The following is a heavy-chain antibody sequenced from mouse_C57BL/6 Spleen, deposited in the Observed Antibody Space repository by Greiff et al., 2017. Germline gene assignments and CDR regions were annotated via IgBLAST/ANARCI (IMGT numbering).Heavy chain of an antibody. J-gene: IGHJ3*01. CDR2: ISDGGSYT. V-gene: IGHV5-4*01. CDR3: ARDSSGYNAY. Sequence: EVKLVESGGGLVKPGGSLKLSCAASGFTFSSYAMSWVRQTPEKRLEWVATISDGGSYTYYPANVKGRFTISRDNAKNNLYLQMSHLKSEDTAMYYCARDSSGYNAYWGQGTLVTVSA. CDR1: GFTFSSYA. D-gene: IGHD3-2*02.